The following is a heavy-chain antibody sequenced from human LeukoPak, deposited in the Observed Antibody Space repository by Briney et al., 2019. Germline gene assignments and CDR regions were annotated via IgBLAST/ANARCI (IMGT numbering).Heavy chain of an antibody. J-gene: IGHJ4*02. D-gene: IGHD3-16*02. CDR2: SYSEEGVAISNSGGSS. Sequence: PGGSLRLSCAASGFTVSTDHMSWVRQAPGKGLEWVAISYSEEGVAISNSGGSSQYAESEKGRFTISRENSSNTLSLQMNSLRAEDTALYYCVRVGELSADHWGQGTLVTVSS. V-gene: IGHV3-53*01. CDR1: GFTVSTDH. CDR3: VRVGELSADH.